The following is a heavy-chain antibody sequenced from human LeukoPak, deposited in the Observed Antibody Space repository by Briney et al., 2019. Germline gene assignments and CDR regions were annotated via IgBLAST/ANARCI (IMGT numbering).Heavy chain of an antibody. D-gene: IGHD3-16*01. CDR1: GDSVSRTNPA. J-gene: IGHJ4*02. V-gene: IGHV6-1*01. CDR3: AISGGPDSFFDY. Sequence: SQTLSLTCAISGDSVSRTNPAWNWIRQSPSRGLEWLGRTYYKSQWYTDYAVSVRSRITFYLDTSKNQFTLQLNSVTPEDTAVYYCAISGGPDSFFDYWGQGTLVTVSS. CDR2: TYYKSQWYT.